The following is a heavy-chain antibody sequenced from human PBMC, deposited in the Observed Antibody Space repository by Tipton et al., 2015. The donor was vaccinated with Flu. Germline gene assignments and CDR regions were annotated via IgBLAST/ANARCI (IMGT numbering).Heavy chain of an antibody. CDR1: GGSISSGGYY. J-gene: IGHJ4*02. D-gene: IGHD3-10*01. CDR2: IYYSGST. V-gene: IGHV4-31*03. CDR3: AGDGVYGPVDY. Sequence: TLSLTCTVSGGSISSGGYYWSWLRQHPGKGLEWIGYIYYSGSTYYNPSLKSRVTISVDTSKNQFSLKLSTVTAADTAVYYCAGDGVYGPVDYWGQGTLVTVSS.